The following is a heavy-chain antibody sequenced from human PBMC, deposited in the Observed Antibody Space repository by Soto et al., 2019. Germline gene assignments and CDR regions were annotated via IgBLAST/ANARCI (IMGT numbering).Heavy chain of an antibody. V-gene: IGHV5-10-1*01. Sequence: GESLKISCKGSGYSFTSYWISWVRQMPGKGLEWMGRIDPSDSYTNYSPSFQGHVTISADKSISTAYLQWSSLKASDTAMYYCARQLGYCSGGSCYYPGWFDPWGQGTLVTV. D-gene: IGHD2-15*01. CDR2: IDPSDSYT. CDR3: ARQLGYCSGGSCYYPGWFDP. J-gene: IGHJ5*02. CDR1: GYSFTSYW.